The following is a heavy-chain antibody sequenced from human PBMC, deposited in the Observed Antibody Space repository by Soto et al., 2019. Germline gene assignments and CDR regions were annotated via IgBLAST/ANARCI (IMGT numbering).Heavy chain of an antibody. CDR2: ISAYNGNT. Sequence: ASVKVSCKASGYTFTSYGISWVRQAPGQGLEWMGWISAYNGNTNYAQKIQGRVTMTTDTSTSTAYIELRSLKSDDTAVYYCARNQWFGEFDYWGQGTLVTVSS. CDR1: GYTFTSYG. CDR3: ARNQWFGEFDY. D-gene: IGHD3-10*01. J-gene: IGHJ4*02. V-gene: IGHV1-18*01.